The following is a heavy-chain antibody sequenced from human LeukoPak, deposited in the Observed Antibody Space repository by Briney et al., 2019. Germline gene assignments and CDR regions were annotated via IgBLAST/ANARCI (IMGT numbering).Heavy chain of an antibody. Sequence: ASVKVSCKASGYTFTSYDINWVRQATGQGFEWMGWMNPNSGNTGYAQKFQGRVTMTRNTSISTAYMELSSLRSEDTAVYYCARSVVDIVVVPAAAYYYYYYMDVWGKGTTVTISS. J-gene: IGHJ6*03. D-gene: IGHD2-2*03. V-gene: IGHV1-8*01. CDR3: ARSVVDIVVVPAAAYYYYYYMDV. CDR2: MNPNSGNT. CDR1: GYTFTSYD.